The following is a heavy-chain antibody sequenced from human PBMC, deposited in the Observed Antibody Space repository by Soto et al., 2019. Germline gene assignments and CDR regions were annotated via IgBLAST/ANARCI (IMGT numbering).Heavy chain of an antibody. Sequence: ASVKVSCKASGYTFTSYGISWVRQAPGQGLEWIGWISAYNGNTNYAQKLQGRVTMTTDTSTSTAYMELRSLRSDDTAVYYCARDEKYCSGGSCSTGSSAFDIWGQGTMVTVSS. V-gene: IGHV1-18*01. J-gene: IGHJ3*02. CDR1: GYTFTSYG. CDR2: ISAYNGNT. CDR3: ARDEKYCSGGSCSTGSSAFDI. D-gene: IGHD2-15*01.